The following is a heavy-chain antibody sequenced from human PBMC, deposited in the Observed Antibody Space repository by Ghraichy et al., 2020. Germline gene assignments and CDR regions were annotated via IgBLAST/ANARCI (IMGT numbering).Heavy chain of an antibody. Sequence: SETLSLTCAVYGGSFSGYYWSWIRQPPGKGLEWIGEINHSGSTNYNPSLKSRVTISVDTSKNQFSLKLSSLTAADTAVYYCARNPYYYDSSGYSGSPGAVDYWGQGTLVTVSS. CDR1: GGSFSGYY. CDR2: INHSGST. J-gene: IGHJ4*02. V-gene: IGHV4-34*01. CDR3: ARNPYYYDSSGYSGSPGAVDY. D-gene: IGHD3-22*01.